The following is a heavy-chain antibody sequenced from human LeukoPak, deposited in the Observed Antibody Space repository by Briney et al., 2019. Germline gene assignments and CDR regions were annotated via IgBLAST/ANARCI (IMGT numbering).Heavy chain of an antibody. V-gene: IGHV1-69*05. CDR2: IIPIFGTA. D-gene: IGHD2-15*01. CDR1: GGTFSRYA. J-gene: IGHJ4*02. Sequence: SVKVSCKASGGTFSRYAISWVRQAPGQGLEWMGRIIPIFGTANYAQKFQGRVTITTDESTSTAYMELSSLSSEGTAVYYCARARYCSGGSRYYFDYWGQGTLVTVSS. CDR3: ARARYCSGGSRYYFDY.